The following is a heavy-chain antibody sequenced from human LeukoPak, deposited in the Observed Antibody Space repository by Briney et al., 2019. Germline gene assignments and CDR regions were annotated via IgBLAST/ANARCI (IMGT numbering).Heavy chain of an antibody. CDR2: MNPNSGGT. D-gene: IGHD3-22*01. CDR1: GYTFTAYY. J-gene: IGHJ3*02. V-gene: IGHV1-2*02. CDR3: VRGFYYDSSGVDAFDI. Sequence: GAAVKVSCTASGYTFTAYYMHWVRQAPGQGREWMGRMNPNSGGTNYAQNLQGRVTMTRDTSINTAYMELSRLRSDDTAVYYCVRGFYYDSSGVDAFDIWGQGTMVTVSS.